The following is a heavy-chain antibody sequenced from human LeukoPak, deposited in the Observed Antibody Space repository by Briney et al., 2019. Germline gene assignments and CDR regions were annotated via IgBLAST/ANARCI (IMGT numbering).Heavy chain of an antibody. Sequence: GGSLRLSCAASGFTFSSDAMSWVRQAPGKGLEWVSAISGSGGSTYYADSVKGRFTISRDNSKNTLYLQMNSLRAEDTAVYYCAKVGYSYVQGYFDYWGQGTLVTVSS. D-gene: IGHD5-18*01. CDR1: GFTFSSDA. V-gene: IGHV3-23*01. CDR2: ISGSGGST. CDR3: AKVGYSYVQGYFDY. J-gene: IGHJ4*02.